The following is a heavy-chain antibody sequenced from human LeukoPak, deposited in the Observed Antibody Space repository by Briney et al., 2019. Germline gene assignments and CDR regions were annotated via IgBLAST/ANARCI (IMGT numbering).Heavy chain of an antibody. CDR2: IGSSGTTI. Sequence: GGSLRLSCAVSGFPFSIYEMNWVRQAPGKGLEWVSNIGSSGTTIYYADSVKGRFSISRDNAKSSLYLQMNSLRVEDTAVYYFALLAVASDFDYWGQGALVTVSS. V-gene: IGHV3-48*03. CDR3: ALLAVASDFDY. J-gene: IGHJ4*02. CDR1: GFPFSIYE. D-gene: IGHD6-19*01.